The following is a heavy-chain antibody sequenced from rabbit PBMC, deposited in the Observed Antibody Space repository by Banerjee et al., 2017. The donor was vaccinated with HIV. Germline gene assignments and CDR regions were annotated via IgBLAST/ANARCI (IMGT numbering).Heavy chain of an antibody. J-gene: IGHJ4*01. D-gene: IGHD7-1*01. CDR3: ARETWGATGNYGL. CDR1: GFSFISGYD. Sequence: QSLEESGGDLVKPGTSLTLTCTASGFSFISGYDMCWVRQAPGKGLEWIACIGTGFGDTYYANWAKGRFTISKTSSTTVTLQVTSLTAADTATYFCARETWGATGNYGLWGQGTLVTVS. CDR2: IGTGFGDT. V-gene: IGHV1S40*01.